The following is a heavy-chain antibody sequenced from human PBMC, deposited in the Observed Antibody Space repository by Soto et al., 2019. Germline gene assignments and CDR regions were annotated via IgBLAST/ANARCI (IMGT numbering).Heavy chain of an antibody. J-gene: IGHJ4*02. Sequence: EVQLVESGGGLVRPGESLRLSCAASGFTFSNAWMNWVRQAPGKGLEWVANIKQDGSEKYYVDSVKGRFTISRDNAKNSLYLQMNSLRAEDTAVYYCARAPSGALDYWGQGTLVTVSS. CDR2: IKQDGSEK. D-gene: IGHD3-10*01. CDR3: ARAPSGALDY. CDR1: GFTFSNAW. V-gene: IGHV3-7*03.